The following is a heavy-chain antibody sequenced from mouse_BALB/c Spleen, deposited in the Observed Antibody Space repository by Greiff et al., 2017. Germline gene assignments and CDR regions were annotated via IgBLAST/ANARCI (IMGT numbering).Heavy chain of an antibody. CDR1: GYTFTDYA. J-gene: IGHJ4*01. V-gene: IGHV1S137*01. CDR2: ISTYYGDA. CDR3: ARYDYDRYYAMDY. Sequence: VQLQQSGAELVRPGVSVKISCKGSGYTFTDYAMHWVKQSHAKSLEWIGVISTYYGDASYNQKFKGKATMTVDKSSSTAYMELARLTSEDSAIYYCARYDYDRYYAMDYWGQGTSVTVSS. D-gene: IGHD2-4*01.